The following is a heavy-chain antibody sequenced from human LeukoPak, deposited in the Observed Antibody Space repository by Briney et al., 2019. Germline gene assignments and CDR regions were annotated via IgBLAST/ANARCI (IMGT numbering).Heavy chain of an antibody. V-gene: IGHV3-23*01. J-gene: IGHJ4*02. CDR3: AGNYGPYYFDY. D-gene: IGHD3-10*01. Sequence: QPGGSLRLSYVASGFTFNSYAMNWVRQAPGKGLEWVSSISDNGGGTYYADSVRGRFTISRDNSKNTLYLQMNSLRAEDTAVYYCAGNYGPYYFDYWGQGTLVTVSS. CDR1: GFTFNSYA. CDR2: ISDNGGGT.